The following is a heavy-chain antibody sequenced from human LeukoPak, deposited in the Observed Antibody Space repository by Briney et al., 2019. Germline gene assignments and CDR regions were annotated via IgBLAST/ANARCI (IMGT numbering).Heavy chain of an antibody. CDR3: AKDRAAAGLDY. Sequence: QSGGSLRLSCAASGFTFDDYAMHWVRQAPGKGLEWVSVISWNSGSIGYADSVKGRFTISRDNAKNSLYLQMNSLRAEDTALYYCAKDRAAAGLDYWGQGTLVTVSS. CDR1: GFTFDDYA. D-gene: IGHD6-13*01. V-gene: IGHV3-9*01. J-gene: IGHJ4*02. CDR2: ISWNSGSI.